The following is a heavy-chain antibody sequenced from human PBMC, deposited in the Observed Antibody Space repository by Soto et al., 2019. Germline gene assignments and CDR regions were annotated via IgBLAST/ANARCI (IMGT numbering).Heavy chain of an antibody. D-gene: IGHD1-1*01. J-gene: IGHJ6*02. Sequence: QVQLVQSGAEVKKPGSSMKVSCKASGGTFSRYGISWVRQAPGQGVEWMGGIIPIFGTANYAQKFQGRVTITGDESTCTAYMELRSLRSEDPAVYYWASQPGTTGNYYYGMDVWGQGTTVTGSS. CDR1: GGTFSRYG. V-gene: IGHV1-69*12. CDR2: IIPIFGTA. CDR3: ASQPGTTGNYYYGMDV.